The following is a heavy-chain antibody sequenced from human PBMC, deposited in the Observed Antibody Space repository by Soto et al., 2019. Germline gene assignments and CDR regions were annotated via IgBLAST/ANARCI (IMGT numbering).Heavy chain of an antibody. J-gene: IGHJ4*02. Sequence: EVQLVESGGGLVKPGGSQRLSCAASGFTFSSYSMNWVRQAPGKGLEWVSSISSSSSYIYYADSVKGRFTISRDNAKNSLYLQMNSLRAEDTAVYYCARGLFYYDSSGYLGYWGQGTLVTVSS. D-gene: IGHD3-22*01. CDR3: ARGLFYYDSSGYLGY. V-gene: IGHV3-21*01. CDR2: ISSSSSYI. CDR1: GFTFSSYS.